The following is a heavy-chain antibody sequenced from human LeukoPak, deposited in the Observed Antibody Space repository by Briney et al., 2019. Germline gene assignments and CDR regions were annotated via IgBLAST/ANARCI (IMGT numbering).Heavy chain of an antibody. V-gene: IGHV3-23*01. CDR1: GFTFSSYA. CDR2: ISGSGGST. Sequence: PGGSLRLSCAASGFTFSSYAMSWVRHAPGKGLEWVSVISGSGGSTYYADSVQGRFTLSRDNSKNTLYLQMNSLRAEDTAVYYCAKSPAVRGVNFDYWGQGTLVTVSS. CDR3: AKSPAVRGVNFDY. J-gene: IGHJ4*02. D-gene: IGHD3-10*01.